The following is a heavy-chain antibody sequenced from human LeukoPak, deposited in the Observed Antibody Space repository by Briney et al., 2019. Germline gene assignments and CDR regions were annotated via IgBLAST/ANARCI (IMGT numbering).Heavy chain of an antibody. J-gene: IGHJ4*02. V-gene: IGHV4-59*11. D-gene: IGHD3-10*01. CDR3: ARVYSWFGDTPIDY. CDR1: GGSISSHY. Sequence: PSETLSLTCTVSGGSISSHYWSWIRQPPGKGLEWIGYIDYSGSTNYNPSLKSRVTISVDTSKNQFSLKLSSVTAAHTAVYYCARVYSWFGDTPIDYWGQGTLVTVSS. CDR2: IDYSGST.